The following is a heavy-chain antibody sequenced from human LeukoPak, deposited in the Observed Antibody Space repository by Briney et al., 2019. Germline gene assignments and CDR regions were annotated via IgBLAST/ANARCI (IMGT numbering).Heavy chain of an antibody. CDR1: GFTFSNYG. CDR2: ISFDGSNK. Sequence: GRSLRLSCAASGFTFSNYGMHWVRQAPGKGLEWVAVISFDGSNKYYADSMKGRFTISRDNSKNTLYLEINSLRAEDTAVYYCAKVFESYQPDGYYFDYWGQGTLVTVSS. V-gene: IGHV3-30*18. D-gene: IGHD1-14*01. J-gene: IGHJ4*02. CDR3: AKVFESYQPDGYYFDY.